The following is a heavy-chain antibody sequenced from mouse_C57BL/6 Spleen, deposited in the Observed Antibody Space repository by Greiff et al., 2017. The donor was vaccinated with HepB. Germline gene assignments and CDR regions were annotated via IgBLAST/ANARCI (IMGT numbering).Heavy chain of an antibody. D-gene: IGHD3-3*01. CDR1: GYAFSSSW. CDR3: ARMRDGFDY. V-gene: IGHV1-82*01. Sequence: QVQLQQSGPELVKPRASVKISCKASGYAFSSSWMNWVKQRPGKGLEWIGRIYPGDGDTNYNGKFKGKATLTADKSSSTAYMQLSSLTSEDSAVYFCARMRDGFDYWGQGTTLTVSS. CDR2: IYPGDGDT. J-gene: IGHJ2*01.